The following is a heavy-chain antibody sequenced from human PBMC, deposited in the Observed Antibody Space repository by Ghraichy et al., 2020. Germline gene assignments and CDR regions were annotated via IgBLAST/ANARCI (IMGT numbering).Heavy chain of an antibody. J-gene: IGHJ5*02. CDR1: GFTFSSYA. V-gene: IGHV3-64D*06. Sequence: GESLNIFCSASGFTFSSYAMHWVRQAPGKGLEYVSAISSNGGSTYYADSVKGRFTISRDNSKNTLYLQMSSLRAEDTAVYYCVKDIMGSSGWYEWFDPWGQGTLVTVSS. D-gene: IGHD6-19*01. CDR3: VKDIMGSSGWYEWFDP. CDR2: ISSNGGST.